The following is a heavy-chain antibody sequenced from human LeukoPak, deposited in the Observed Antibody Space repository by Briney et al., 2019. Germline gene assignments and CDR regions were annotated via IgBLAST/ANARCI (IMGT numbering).Heavy chain of an antibody. D-gene: IGHD3-10*01. CDR2: IYTSGST. CDR3: ASLRTYGSGSYYDFDY. J-gene: IGHJ4*02. V-gene: IGHV4-61*02. Sequence: SETLSLTCTVSGGSISSGSYYWSWIRQPAGKGLEWIGRIYTSGSTNYNPSLKSRVTISVDTSKNQFSLKLSSVTAADTAVYYCASLRTYGSGSYYDFDYWGQGTLVTVSS. CDR1: GGSISSGSYY.